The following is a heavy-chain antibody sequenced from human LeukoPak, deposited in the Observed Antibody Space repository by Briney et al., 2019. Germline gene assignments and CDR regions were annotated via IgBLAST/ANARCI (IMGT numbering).Heavy chain of an antibody. V-gene: IGHV4-4*02. CDR1: GGSIRSSNG. CDR2: IYHSGGTT. CDR3: ARPTGRGGYPTDPFDI. D-gene: IGHD3-10*01. J-gene: IGHJ3*02. Sequence: PSETLSLTCAVSGGSIRSSNGWSRVRQPPGDGLEWIGEIYHSGGTTNYNPSLKRRVTISVDKSKNQFSLQLSSVTAADTALYYCARPTGRGGYPTDPFDIWGQGTMVTVSS.